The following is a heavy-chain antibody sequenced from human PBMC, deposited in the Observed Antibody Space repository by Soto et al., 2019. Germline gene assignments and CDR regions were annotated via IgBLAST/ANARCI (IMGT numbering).Heavy chain of an antibody. V-gene: IGHV1-18*01. Sequence: ASVKVSCKASGYTFTSYAISWVRQAPGQGLEWMGWISAYNGNTNYAQKFQGRVTITADKSTSTAYMELSSLRSEDTAVYYCARGLHYDSISLDDYWGQGTLVTVSS. CDR3: ARGLHYDSISLDDY. CDR1: GYTFTSYA. J-gene: IGHJ4*02. D-gene: IGHD3-22*01. CDR2: ISAYNGNT.